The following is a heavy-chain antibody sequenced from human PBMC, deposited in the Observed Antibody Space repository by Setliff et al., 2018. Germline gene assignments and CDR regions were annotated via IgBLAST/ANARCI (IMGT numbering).Heavy chain of an antibody. D-gene: IGHD4-17*01. J-gene: IGHJ4*02. CDR2: IRNKDNSYTT. V-gene: IGHV3-72*01. Sequence: GGSLRLSCAASGFTFSAHYMDWLRQAPGKGLEWVGRIRNKDNSYTTEYAASVKGRFTISRDDSKNSLYLQMNGLKTEDRAVYYCAITMTTVVDFFDYWGQGTLVTVSS. CDR1: GFTFSAHY. CDR3: AITMTTVVDFFDY.